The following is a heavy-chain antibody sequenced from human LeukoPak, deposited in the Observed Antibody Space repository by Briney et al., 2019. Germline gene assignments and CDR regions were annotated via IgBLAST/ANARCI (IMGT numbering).Heavy chain of an antibody. CDR1: GYTLTELS. V-gene: IGHV1-24*01. CDR2: FDPEDGET. J-gene: IGHJ5*02. CDR3: ARARIVVVPAARVIAWFDP. Sequence: ASVKVSCKVSGYTLTELSMHWVRQAPGKGLEWMGGFDPEDGETIYAQKFQGRVTMTEDTSTDTAYMELSSLRSEDTAVYYCARARIVVVPAARVIAWFDPWGQGTLVTVSS. D-gene: IGHD2-2*01.